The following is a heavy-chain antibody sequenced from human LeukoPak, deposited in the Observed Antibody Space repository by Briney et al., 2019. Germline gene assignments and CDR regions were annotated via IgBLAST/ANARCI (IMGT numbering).Heavy chain of an antibody. CDR1: GLTFSSYS. J-gene: IGHJ5*02. CDR3: ARTVIAVAANWFDP. CDR2: FSSSSSII. D-gene: IGHD6-19*01. V-gene: IGHV3-48*02. Sequence: PGVSLRLSCAASGLTFSSYSMNWVPQAPGKGREWVSYFSSSSSIISYADSVKGRFTISRDNAKNSLYLQMNSLRDEDTAVYYCARTVIAVAANWFDPWGQGTLVTVSS.